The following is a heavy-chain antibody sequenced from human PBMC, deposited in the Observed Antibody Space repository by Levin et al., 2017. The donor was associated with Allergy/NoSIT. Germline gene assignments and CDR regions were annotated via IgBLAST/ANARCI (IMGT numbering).Heavy chain of an antibody. Sequence: SETLSLTCTVSGGSISSSSYYWGWIRQPPGKGLEWIGSIYYSGSTYYNPSLKSRVTISVDTSKNQFSLKLSSVTAADTAVYYCASKYCSSTSCYPGYYYYYMDVWGKGTTVTVSS. CDR2: IYYSGST. J-gene: IGHJ6*03. CDR3: ASKYCSSTSCYPGYYYYYMDV. D-gene: IGHD2-2*01. V-gene: IGHV4-39*01. CDR1: GGSISSSSYY.